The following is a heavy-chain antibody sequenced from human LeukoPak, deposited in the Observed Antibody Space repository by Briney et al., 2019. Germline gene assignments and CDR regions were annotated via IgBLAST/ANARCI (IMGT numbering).Heavy chain of an antibody. J-gene: IGHJ4*02. D-gene: IGHD3-3*01. V-gene: IGHV1-24*01. CDR2: LDPEDGKT. CDR1: GYTLTELS. Sequence: ASVKVSCKVSGYTLTELSMHWVRQAPGKGLEWMGGLDPEDGKTIYAQKFQGRVTVTVDTSTDTAYMELSSLTSEDTAVYYCARGGKRSITIFGVVYFDYWGQGTLVTVSS. CDR3: ARGGKRSITIFGVVYFDY.